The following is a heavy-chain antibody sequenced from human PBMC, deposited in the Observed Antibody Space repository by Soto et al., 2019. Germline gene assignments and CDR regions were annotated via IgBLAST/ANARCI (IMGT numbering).Heavy chain of an antibody. CDR1: GFTFSSYG. Sequence: GGTLRLSCAASGFTFSSYGMHWVRQAPGKGLEWVAVISYDGSNKYYADSVKGRFTISRDNSKNTLYLQMNSLKTEDTAVYYCTKAIRYSSGWIPWGQGTLVTVSS. CDR3: TKAIRYSSGWIP. D-gene: IGHD6-19*01. V-gene: IGHV3-30*18. J-gene: IGHJ5*02. CDR2: ISYDGSNK.